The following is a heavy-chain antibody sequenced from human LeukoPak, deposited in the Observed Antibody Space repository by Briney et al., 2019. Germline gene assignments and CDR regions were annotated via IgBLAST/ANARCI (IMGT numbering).Heavy chain of an antibody. Sequence: GRSLRLSCAASGFTFSSYGMHWVRQAPGKGLEWAAVISYDGSNKYYADSVKGRFTISRDNSKNTLYLQMNSLRAEDTAVYYCAKGGSYYEHDYWGQGTLVTVSS. CDR1: GFTFSSYG. CDR2: ISYDGSNK. CDR3: AKGGSYYEHDY. D-gene: IGHD1-26*01. J-gene: IGHJ4*02. V-gene: IGHV3-30*18.